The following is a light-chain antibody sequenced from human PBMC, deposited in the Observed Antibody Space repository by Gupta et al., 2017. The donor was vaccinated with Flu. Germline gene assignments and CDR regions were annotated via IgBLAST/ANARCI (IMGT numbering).Light chain of an antibody. CDR2: YNN. CDR3: AAWDDRLNHWL. J-gene: IGLJ3*02. Sequence: QSVLTQPPSASGTPGQRVTISCSGTTSDLGSNTVSWYQQLPGRAPKLLMNYNNQRPSGVPERCSGSKSGTSASLAISGLHSEDEADYYCAAWDDRLNHWLFGGGTKVTVL. V-gene: IGLV1-44*01. CDR1: TSDLGSNT.